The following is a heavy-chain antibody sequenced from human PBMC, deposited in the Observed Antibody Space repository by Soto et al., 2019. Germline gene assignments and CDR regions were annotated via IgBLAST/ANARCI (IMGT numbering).Heavy chain of an antibody. Sequence: PGGSLRLSCAASGFTFNNAWVNWVRQAPGKGLEWVGRIRSKADGGTTDYAASVKDRFTISRDDSKNTLHLQMNSLKIEDTAVYYCTTEPDYSNYFEYWGQGTLVTVSS. CDR3: TTEPDYSNYFEY. D-gene: IGHD4-4*01. CDR2: IRSKADGGTT. CDR1: GFTFNNAW. J-gene: IGHJ4*02. V-gene: IGHV3-15*07.